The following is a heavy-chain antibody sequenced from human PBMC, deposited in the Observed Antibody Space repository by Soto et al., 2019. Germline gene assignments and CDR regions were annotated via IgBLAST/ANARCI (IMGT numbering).Heavy chain of an antibody. D-gene: IGHD1-7*01. Sequence: QVQLVQSGAEVKKPGASVKVSCKASGYTFTSYGISWVRQAPGQGIEWMGWISAYNGNTNYAQKLQGRVTMTTDTSTSTAYMELRSLRSDDTAVYYCARLPVITGTTSIMEYWGQGTLVTVSS. J-gene: IGHJ4*02. CDR2: ISAYNGNT. CDR3: ARLPVITGTTSIMEY. V-gene: IGHV1-18*01. CDR1: GYTFTSYG.